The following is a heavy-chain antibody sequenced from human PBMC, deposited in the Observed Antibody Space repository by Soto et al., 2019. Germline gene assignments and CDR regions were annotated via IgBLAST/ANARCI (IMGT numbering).Heavy chain of an antibody. CDR3: ARTAPKVAIIRGNMGMDV. CDR1: GYSFTRYG. J-gene: IGHJ6*02. D-gene: IGHD3-3*01. CDR2: INAYNGNT. Sequence: ASVKVSCKASGYSFTRYGIGWARQAPGQGLEWMGWINAYNGNTNYAQILQGRVTMTTDTSTSTAYMELRSLRSDDMAMYYCARTAPKVAIIRGNMGMDVWGQGTTVTVS. V-gene: IGHV1-18*03.